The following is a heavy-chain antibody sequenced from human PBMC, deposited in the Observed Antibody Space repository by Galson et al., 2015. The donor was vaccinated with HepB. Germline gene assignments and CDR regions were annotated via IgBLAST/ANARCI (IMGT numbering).Heavy chain of an antibody. J-gene: IGHJ4*02. CDR1: GFTFSSYG. V-gene: IGHV3-33*01. CDR3: ARDLPVGPIRFLEWLLVY. Sequence: SLRLSCAASGFTFSSYGMHWVRQAPGKGLEWVAVIWCDGSNKYYADSVKGRFTISRDNSKNTLYLQMNSLRAEDTAVYYCARDLPVGPIRFLEWLLVYWGQGTLVTVSS. CDR2: IWCDGSNK. D-gene: IGHD3-3*01.